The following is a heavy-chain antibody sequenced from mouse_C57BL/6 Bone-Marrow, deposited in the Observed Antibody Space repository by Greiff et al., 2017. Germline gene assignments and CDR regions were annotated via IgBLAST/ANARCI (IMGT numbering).Heavy chain of an antibody. J-gene: IGHJ4*01. V-gene: IGHV1-63*01. D-gene: IGHD2-4*01. CDR1: GYTFTNYW. Sequence: QVQLQQSGAELVRPGTSVKMSCKASGYTFTNYWIGWAKQRPGHGLEWIGDIYPGGGYTNYNEKFKGKATLTADKSSSTAYMQFSSLTSEDSAIYYCARRGDDYGYAMDYWGQGTSVTVSS. CDR3: ARRGDDYGYAMDY. CDR2: IYPGGGYT.